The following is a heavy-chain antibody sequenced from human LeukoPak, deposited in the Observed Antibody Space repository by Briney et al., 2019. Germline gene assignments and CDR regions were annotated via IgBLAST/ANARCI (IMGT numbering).Heavy chain of an antibody. V-gene: IGHV3-30-3*01. CDR1: GFTFSSYA. CDR3: ARDVTRSGIYGMDV. J-gene: IGHJ6*02. D-gene: IGHD3-10*01. CDR2: ISYDGSNK. Sequence: GGSLRLSCAASGFTFSSYAMHWVRQAPGKGLEWVAVISYDGSNKYYADSVKGRFTISRDNSKNTLYLQMNSLRAEDTAVYYCARDVTRSGIYGMDVWGQGTTVTVSS.